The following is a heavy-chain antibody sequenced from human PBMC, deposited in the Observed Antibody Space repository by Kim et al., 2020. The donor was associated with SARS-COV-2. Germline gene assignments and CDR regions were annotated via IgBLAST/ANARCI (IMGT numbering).Heavy chain of an antibody. J-gene: IGHJ2*01. CDR1: GDSVRSDSYY. V-gene: IGHV4-61*01. Sequence: SETLSLTCTVSGDSVRSDSYYWSWIRQPPGKGLEWIGYIYYSGSTNSNPSLKSRVTMSIDTSKNQFSLSVRSVTAADTAVYYCASGDQERPYWYFDLWGR. CDR3: ASGDQERPYWYFDL. CDR2: IYYSGST. D-gene: IGHD1-1*01.